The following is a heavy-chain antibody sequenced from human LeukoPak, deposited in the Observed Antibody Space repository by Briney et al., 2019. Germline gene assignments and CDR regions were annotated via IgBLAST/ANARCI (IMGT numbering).Heavy chain of an antibody. V-gene: IGHV3-23*01. CDR1: GFTFSIYA. J-gene: IGHJ4*02. Sequence: PGGSLRLSCAASGFTFSIYAMSWVRQAPGKGLEWVSAISGSGGSTYYADSVKGRFTISRDNSKNTLYLQMNSPRAEDTAVYYCAKEPRYDFWSGFDYWGQGTLVTVSS. D-gene: IGHD3-3*01. CDR2: ISGSGGST. CDR3: AKEPRYDFWSGFDY.